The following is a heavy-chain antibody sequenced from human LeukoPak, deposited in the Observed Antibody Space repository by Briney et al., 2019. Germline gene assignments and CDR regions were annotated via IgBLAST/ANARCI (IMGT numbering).Heavy chain of an antibody. D-gene: IGHD6-13*01. CDR3: ARYSSSWYGPGAFDI. V-gene: IGHV4-59*08. Sequence: PSETLSLTCTVSGGSISSYYWSWIRQPPGKGLEWIGYIYYSGSTNYNPSLKSRVTISVDTSKNQFSLKLSSVTAADTAVYYCARYSSSWYGPGAFDIWGQGTMVTVSS. J-gene: IGHJ3*02. CDR2: IYYSGST. CDR1: GGSISSYY.